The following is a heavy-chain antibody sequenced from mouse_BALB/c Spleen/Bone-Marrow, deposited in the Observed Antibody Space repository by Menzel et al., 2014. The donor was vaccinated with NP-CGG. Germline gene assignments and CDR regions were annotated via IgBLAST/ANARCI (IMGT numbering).Heavy chain of an antibody. Sequence: QVQLQQSGPGLVAPSQSLSITCTVSGFSLTSYDISWIRQPPGKGLEWLGAIWTGGGTNYNSAFMSRLSISKDNSKSQVFLKMNSLQTDDTAIYYCVRDPGFPYAMDYWGQGTSVTVSS. V-gene: IGHV2-9-2*01. CDR2: IWTGGGT. CDR1: GFSLTSYD. CDR3: VRDPGFPYAMDY. J-gene: IGHJ4*01.